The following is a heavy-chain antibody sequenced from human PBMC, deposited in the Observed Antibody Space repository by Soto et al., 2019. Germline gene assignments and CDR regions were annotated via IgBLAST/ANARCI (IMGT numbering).Heavy chain of an antibody. Sequence: QVQLVQSGAEVKKPGSSVKVSCKASGGTFSSYAISWVRQAPGQGLEWMGGIIPIFGTANYAQKFQGRVTITADETTRTASMGMSSPRSEDTAVYYCARGGLPSGDYSHPPLYYWGQGTLVIVSS. J-gene: IGHJ4*02. D-gene: IGHD4-17*01. V-gene: IGHV1-69*01. CDR1: GGTFSSYA. CDR2: IIPIFGTA. CDR3: ARGGLPSGDYSHPPLYY.